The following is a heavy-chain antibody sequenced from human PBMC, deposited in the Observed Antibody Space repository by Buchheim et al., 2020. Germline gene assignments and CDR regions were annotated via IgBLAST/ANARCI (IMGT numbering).Heavy chain of an antibody. V-gene: IGHV3-74*01. D-gene: IGHD4-11*01. CDR2: INSDASSK. Sequence: EVQLVESGGGLVQPGGSLRLSCAASGFSLSTYWMHWIRQVPGKGLVWVSRINSDASSKSNADSVKGRFTISSDNAKSTLYLQIYSLRAEDTAVYYCARGAYSFDYWGQGTL. CDR1: GFSLSTYW. J-gene: IGHJ4*02. CDR3: ARGAYSFDY.